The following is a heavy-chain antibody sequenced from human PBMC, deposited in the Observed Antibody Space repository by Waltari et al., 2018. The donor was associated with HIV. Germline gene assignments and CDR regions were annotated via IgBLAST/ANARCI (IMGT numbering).Heavy chain of an antibody. J-gene: IGHJ4*02. Sequence: QVQLQESGPGLVKPSGTLSLTCAVSGGSFRSGNWWTWVRPPPGKGLEWIGEIYHSGTTNYNPSLKTRVTISLDKSKNQFSLKLSSVTAADTAVYYCAINGGSSNFDYWGQGTLVTVSS. D-gene: IGHD2-15*01. CDR3: AINGGSSNFDY. V-gene: IGHV4-4*02. CDR2: IYHSGTT. CDR1: GGSFRSGNW.